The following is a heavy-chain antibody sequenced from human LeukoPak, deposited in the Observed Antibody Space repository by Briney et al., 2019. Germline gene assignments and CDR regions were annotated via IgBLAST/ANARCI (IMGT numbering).Heavy chain of an antibody. CDR3: ATVSVRGVSRDFDY. V-gene: IGHV1-2*02. J-gene: IGHJ4*02. CDR2: INPNSGGT. D-gene: IGHD3-10*01. Sequence: ASVKVSCKASGYTFTGYYMHWVRQAPGQGLEWMGWINPNSGGTNYAQKFQGRVTMTRDTSISTAYMELSRLRSDDTAVYYCATVSVRGVSRDFDYWGQGTLVTVSS. CDR1: GYTFTGYY.